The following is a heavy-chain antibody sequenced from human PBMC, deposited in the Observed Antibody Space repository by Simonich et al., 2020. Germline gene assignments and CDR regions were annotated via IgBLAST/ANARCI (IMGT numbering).Heavy chain of an antibody. CDR2: IKQDGSEK. J-gene: IGHJ6*03. D-gene: IGHD7-27*01. V-gene: IGHV3-7*01. CDR1: GFTFSSYW. CDR3: ARDGLGTAYYYYMDV. Sequence: EVQLVESGGGLVQPGGSLRLSCAASGFTFSSYWMSWVRQAPGKGLEWVANIKQDGSEKYYVDSVKGRFTISRDNAKNSLYLQMNSLMAEDTAVYYCARDGLGTAYYYYMDVWGKGTTVTVSS.